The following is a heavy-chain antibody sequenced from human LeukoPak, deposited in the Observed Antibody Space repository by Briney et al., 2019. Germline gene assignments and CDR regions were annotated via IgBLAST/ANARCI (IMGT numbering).Heavy chain of an antibody. CDR1: GYIISSGYY. CDR2: IYHSGNS. V-gene: IGHV4-38-2*01. J-gene: IGHJ3*02. CDR3: ACTTKGSWHDDAFDI. D-gene: IGHD6-13*01. Sequence: PSETLSLTCAVSGYIISSGYYWGWIRQPPGKGLEWIGSIYHSGNSYYNPSLKSRITISVDTSKNQFSPKLSSVTAAETAVYYCACTTKGSWHDDAFDIWGQGTMVTASS.